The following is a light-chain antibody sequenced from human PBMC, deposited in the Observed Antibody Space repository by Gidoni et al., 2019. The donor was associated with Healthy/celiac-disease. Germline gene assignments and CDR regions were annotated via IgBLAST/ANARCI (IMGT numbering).Light chain of an antibody. V-gene: IGKV3-15*01. Sequence: EIVMTQSPATLSVSPGERATLSCSASQCVSSNLAWYQQKPGQAPRLLIYGASTRATGIPARFSGSGSGTEFTLTISSLQSEDFAVYYCQQYNNWPLFGGGTKVEIK. CDR2: GAS. CDR3: QQYNNWPL. J-gene: IGKJ4*01. CDR1: QCVSSN.